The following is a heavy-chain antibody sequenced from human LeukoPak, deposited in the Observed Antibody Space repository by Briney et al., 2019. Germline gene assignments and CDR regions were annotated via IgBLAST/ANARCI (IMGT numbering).Heavy chain of an antibody. CDR3: ARRNYYASSWYFDL. Sequence: PSETLSLTCTVSGGSIRSGDYYWSWIRQPPGKGLECIGYIYSSGSTYYSPSLKSRIAMSIDTSKNQFSPKLSSVTAADTATYYCARRNYYASSWYFDLWGRGTLVTVSS. J-gene: IGHJ2*01. CDR2: IYSSGST. V-gene: IGHV4-30-4*08. D-gene: IGHD3-10*01. CDR1: GGSIRSGDYY.